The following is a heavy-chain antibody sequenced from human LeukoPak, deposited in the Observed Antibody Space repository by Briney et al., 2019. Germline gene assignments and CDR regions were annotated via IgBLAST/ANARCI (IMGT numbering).Heavy chain of an antibody. CDR3: AHRGLLWFGISFDY. D-gene: IGHD3-10*01. V-gene: IGHV2-5*01. Sequence: ESGPTLVNPTQTLTLTCTFSGFSLTTSGVGVGWIRQPPGKALEWLALIYWNDDKRYSPSLKSRLTITKDTSKNQVVLTMTNMDPVDTATYYCAHRGLLWFGISFDYWGQGTLVTVSS. J-gene: IGHJ4*02. CDR2: IYWNDDK. CDR1: GFSLTTSGVG.